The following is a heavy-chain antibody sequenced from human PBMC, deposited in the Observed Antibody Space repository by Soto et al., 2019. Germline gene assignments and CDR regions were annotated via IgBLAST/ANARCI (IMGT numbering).Heavy chain of an antibody. CDR3: ARRPGGGGWSGYLTYYYYYGMDV. CDR2: ISAYNGNT. Sequence: ASVKVSCKASGYTFTSYGISWVRQAPGQGLEWMGWISAYNGNTNYAQKLQGRVTMTTDTSTSTAYMELRSLRSDDTAVYYCARRPGGGGWSGYLTYYYYYGMDVWGQGTTVTVSS. CDR1: GYTFTSYG. D-gene: IGHD3-3*01. V-gene: IGHV1-18*01. J-gene: IGHJ6*02.